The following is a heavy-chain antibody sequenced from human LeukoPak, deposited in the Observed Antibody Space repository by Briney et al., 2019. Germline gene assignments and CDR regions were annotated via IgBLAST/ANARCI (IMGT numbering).Heavy chain of an antibody. J-gene: IGHJ4*02. CDR1: GFTFNIYA. D-gene: IGHD1-1*01. Sequence: GGSLRLSCEASGFTFNIYAMSWVRQAPGKGLEWVSTISGDGFSTYYADSLNGRFTISRDNSRTTLYLQMNSLRVEDTAVYYCSKGQELDDGVLESWGRGTLVTVSS. V-gene: IGHV3-23*01. CDR3: SKGQELDDGVLES. CDR2: ISGDGFST.